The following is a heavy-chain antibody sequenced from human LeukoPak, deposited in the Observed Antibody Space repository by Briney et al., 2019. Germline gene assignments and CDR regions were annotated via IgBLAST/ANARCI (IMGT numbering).Heavy chain of an antibody. V-gene: IGHV4-61*02. J-gene: IGHJ3*02. CDR1: GGSISSGSYY. Sequence: PSQTLSLTCTVSGGSISSGSYYWSWIRQPAGKGLEWIGRIYYSGSTNYNPSLKSRVTISVDTSKNQFSLKLSSVTAADTAVYYCARTPEWDPYGFDIWGQGTMVTVSS. D-gene: IGHD1-26*01. CDR3: ARTPEWDPYGFDI. CDR2: IYYSGST.